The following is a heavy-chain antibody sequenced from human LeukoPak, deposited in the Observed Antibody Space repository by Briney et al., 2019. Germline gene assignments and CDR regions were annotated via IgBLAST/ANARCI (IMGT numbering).Heavy chain of an antibody. J-gene: IGHJ4*02. V-gene: IGHV1-18*01. CDR2: ISPYHGKT. D-gene: IGHD6-19*01. CDR1: GYRFSTYG. CDR3: AIQAVPGASY. Sequence: ASVKVSCKTSGYRFSTYGISWVRQAPGQGLEWMGWISPYHGKTNYSPKFQGRINMTTDTSTNTASMDLNRLTSDDTGVYYCAIQAVPGASYWGREPWSSSPQ.